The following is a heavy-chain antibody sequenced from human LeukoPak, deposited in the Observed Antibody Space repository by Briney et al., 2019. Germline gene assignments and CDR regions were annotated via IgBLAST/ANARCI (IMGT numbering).Heavy chain of an antibody. CDR2: IYHSGST. D-gene: IGHD5-12*01. V-gene: IGHV4-34*01. CDR3: ARAGDIVATTY. Sequence: SETLSLTCAVYGGSFSGYYWSWIRQPPGKGLEWIGEIYHSGSTNYNPSLKSRVTISVDKSKNQFSLKLSSVTAADTAVYYCARAGDIVATTYWGQGTLVTVSS. J-gene: IGHJ4*02. CDR1: GGSFSGYY.